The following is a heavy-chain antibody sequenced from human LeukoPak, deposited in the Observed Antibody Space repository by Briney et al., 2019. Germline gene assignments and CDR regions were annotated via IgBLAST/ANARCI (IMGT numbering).Heavy chain of an antibody. Sequence: GGSLRLSCAASGFTFSSYAMSWVRQAPGKGLEWVSAISGSGGSTYYADSVKGRFTISRDNSKNTLYLQMNSLRAEDTAVYYSAKGPEGLRGYYFDYWGQGTLVTVSS. CDR2: ISGSGGST. D-gene: IGHD4-17*01. CDR3: AKGPEGLRGYYFDY. CDR1: GFTFSSYA. J-gene: IGHJ4*02. V-gene: IGHV3-23*01.